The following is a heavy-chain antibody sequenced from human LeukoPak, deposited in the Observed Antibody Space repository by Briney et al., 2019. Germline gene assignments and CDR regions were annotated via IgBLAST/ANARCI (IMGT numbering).Heavy chain of an antibody. D-gene: IGHD5-12*01. V-gene: IGHV3-53*01. CDR1: GFTVSGNY. Sequence: PLGSLGLSCAASGFTVSGNYMSWVRQAPGKGPEWASVIYRGGSTNYADSVKGRFTISRDNSENTLFLQMNSLRVEDTAVYYCARSLYSGYDYWGQGSLVPVTS. CDR2: IYRGGST. CDR3: ARSLYSGYDY. J-gene: IGHJ4*02.